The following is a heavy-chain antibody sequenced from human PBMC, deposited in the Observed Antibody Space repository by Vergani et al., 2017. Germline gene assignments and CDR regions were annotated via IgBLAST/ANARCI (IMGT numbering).Heavy chain of an antibody. V-gene: IGHV3-48*01. CDR1: GFPFSDYG. J-gene: IGHJ5*02. Sequence: VQLVESGGGEVQPGRSLRLSCSAAGFPFSDYGVHWVRQAPGKGLEWVAYISSSSDTTHYADSVKGRFTISRDNAKKSLYLQMNSLRAEDTAVYYCARRDCSSSRCREANWFDPWGQGTLVTVSS. CDR3: ARRDCSSSRCREANWFDP. D-gene: IGHD2-2*01. CDR2: ISSSSDTT.